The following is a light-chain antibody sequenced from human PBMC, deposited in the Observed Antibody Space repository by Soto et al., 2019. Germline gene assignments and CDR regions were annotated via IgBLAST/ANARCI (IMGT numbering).Light chain of an antibody. CDR2: SNN. CDR3: ASWDDSLNGYV. Sequence: QSVLTQPPSASGTPGQRVTISCSGSSSNIGSNTVNWYQQLPGTAPKLLIHSNNQRPSGVPDRFSGSKSGTSASLAISGLQSEDEADYYCASWDDSLNGYVFGTGTQLTVL. J-gene: IGLJ1*01. V-gene: IGLV1-44*01. CDR1: SSNIGSNT.